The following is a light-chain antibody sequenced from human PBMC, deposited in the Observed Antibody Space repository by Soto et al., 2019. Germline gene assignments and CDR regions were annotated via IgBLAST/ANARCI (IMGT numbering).Light chain of an antibody. CDR3: CSYASSSTFV. CDR2: EGS. V-gene: IGLV2-23*01. CDR1: SSDVGSYHL. J-gene: IGLJ1*01. Sequence: QSALTQPASVSGSPGQSITISCTGTSSDVGSYHLVSWYQHHPGKAPKLMIYEGSKRPSGVSNRFSGSKSGNTASLTISGLQAEDEADYYCCSYASSSTFVFGTGTKLTVL.